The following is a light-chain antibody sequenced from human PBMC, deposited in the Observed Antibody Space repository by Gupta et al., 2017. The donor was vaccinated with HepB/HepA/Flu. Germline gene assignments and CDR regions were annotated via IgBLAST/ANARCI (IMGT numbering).Light chain of an antibody. CDR2: EDT. V-gene: IGLV3-1*01. Sequence: SYELTQAPSVSVSPGQTATIICSGDNLGERYACWYQQKPGQSPVLVIYEDTKRPSGIPERFSGANSGNTATLTISGTQAMDEADYYCQAWDSSTGVFGGGTKLTVL. CDR3: QAWDSSTGV. CDR1: NLGERY. J-gene: IGLJ2*01.